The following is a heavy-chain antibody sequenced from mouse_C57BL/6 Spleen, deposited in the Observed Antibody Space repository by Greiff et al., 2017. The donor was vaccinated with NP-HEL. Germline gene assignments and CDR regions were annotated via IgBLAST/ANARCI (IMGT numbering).Heavy chain of an antibody. CDR2: ISDGGSYT. D-gene: IGHD3-2*02. J-gene: IGHJ4*01. CDR1: GFTFSSYA. V-gene: IGHV5-4*01. Sequence: EVQGVESGGGLVKPGGSLKLSCAASGFTFSSYAMSWVRQTPEKRLEWVATISDGGSYTYYPDNVKGRFTISRDNAKNNLYLQMSHLKSEDTAMYYCARERLMDYWGQGTSVTVSS. CDR3: ARERLMDY.